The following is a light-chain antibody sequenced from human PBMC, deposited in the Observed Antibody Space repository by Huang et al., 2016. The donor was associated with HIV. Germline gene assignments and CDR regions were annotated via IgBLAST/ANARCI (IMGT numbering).Light chain of an antibody. CDR1: AGVSNN. Sequence: IVMTQSPATLSVSPGERATLSCRASAGVSNNVAWYQPRPGHTPRLLIHGASTRHTGIPAKFSGRGSGTEFTLTITSLQPEDSAVYYCQQYNNWPPWTFGPGTQVEI. J-gene: IGKJ1*01. CDR2: GAS. CDR3: QQYNNWPPWT. V-gene: IGKV3D-15*01.